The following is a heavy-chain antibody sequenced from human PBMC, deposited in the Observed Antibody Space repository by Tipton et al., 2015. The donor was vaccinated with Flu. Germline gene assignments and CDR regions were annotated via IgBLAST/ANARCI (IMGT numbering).Heavy chain of an antibody. CDR2: IRHDESDK. Sequence: QLVQSGGGVVQPGGSLRPSCAASGFTFSGYGMHWVRQAPGKGLEWVAFIRHDESDKYYADSVKGRFTISRDNSKNALYLAINSLGTEDTAVYYCAKDGWDTSGWYPFDYWGQGTLVTVSS. D-gene: IGHD6-19*01. V-gene: IGHV3-30*02. CDR3: AKDGWDTSGWYPFDY. J-gene: IGHJ4*02. CDR1: GFTFSGYG.